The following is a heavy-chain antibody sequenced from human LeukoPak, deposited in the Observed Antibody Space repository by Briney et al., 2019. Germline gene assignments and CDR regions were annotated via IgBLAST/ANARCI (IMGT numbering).Heavy chain of an antibody. J-gene: IGHJ4*02. D-gene: IGHD3-16*01. CDR1: GVTFSSYA. Sequence: SVKVSCKASGVTFSSYAISWVRQAPGQGLEWMGGIIPIFGTANYAQKFQGRVTITADESTSTAYMELSSLRSEDTAVYYCAGNPRTGYYDYVWGSWGQGTLVTVSS. CDR2: IIPIFGTA. V-gene: IGHV1-69*01. CDR3: AGNPRTGYYDYVWGS.